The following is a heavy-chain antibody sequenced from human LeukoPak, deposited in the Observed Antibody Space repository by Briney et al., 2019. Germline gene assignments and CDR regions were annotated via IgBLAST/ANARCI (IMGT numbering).Heavy chain of an antibody. CDR2: ISAYNGNT. V-gene: IGHV1-18*01. Sequence: ASVKVSCKASGYTFTSYGISWVRQAPGQGLEWMGWISAYNGNTNYAQKLQGRVTMTTDTSTSTAYMELRSLRAEDTAVYYCASNLGFWSGLTQWAFDIWGQGTMVTVSS. J-gene: IGHJ3*02. D-gene: IGHD3-3*01. CDR1: GYTFTSYG. CDR3: ASNLGFWSGLTQWAFDI.